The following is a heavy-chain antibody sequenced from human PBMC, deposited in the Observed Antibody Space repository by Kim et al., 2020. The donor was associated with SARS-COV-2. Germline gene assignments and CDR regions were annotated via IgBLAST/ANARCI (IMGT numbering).Heavy chain of an antibody. Sequence: ETYYGVSVKGRFTISRENAKSSLYLQMNNLRAGDTAMYYCTRGYSTVWSSWGQGTLVTVSS. CDR3: TRGYSTVWSS. CDR2: ET. D-gene: IGHD6-19*01. J-gene: IGHJ5*02. V-gene: IGHV3-13*01.